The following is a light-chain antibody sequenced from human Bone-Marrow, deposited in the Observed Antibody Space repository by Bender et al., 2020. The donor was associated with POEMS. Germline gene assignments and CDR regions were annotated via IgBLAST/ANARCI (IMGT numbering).Light chain of an antibody. CDR3: ASWDDSLSGWV. CDR1: SSDVGASDL. Sequence: QSALTQPASMSGSPGQSITISCTGTSSDVGASDLVSWYQQHPGKAPKLIIYDVTKRPSGVPDRFSGSKSGTSASLAISGLRSEDEADYYCASWDDSLSGWVFGGGTKLTVL. V-gene: IGLV2-14*01. CDR2: DVT. J-gene: IGLJ3*02.